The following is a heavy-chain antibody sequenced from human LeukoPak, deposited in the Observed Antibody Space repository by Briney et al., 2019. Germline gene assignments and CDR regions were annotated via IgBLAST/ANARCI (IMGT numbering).Heavy chain of an antibody. V-gene: IGHV3-7*01. CDR3: ARVGRNGWDFDH. D-gene: IGHD6-19*01. CDR2: INEGGGLT. Sequence: GGSLRLSCAASGVTFSASWMTWVRQAPGQGLEWVTIINEGGGLTFYVDSVKGRFSISRDNSKNSLSLQMSTLRVEDTAMYYCARVGRNGWDFDHWGQGTLVTVSS. CDR1: GVTFSASW. J-gene: IGHJ4*02.